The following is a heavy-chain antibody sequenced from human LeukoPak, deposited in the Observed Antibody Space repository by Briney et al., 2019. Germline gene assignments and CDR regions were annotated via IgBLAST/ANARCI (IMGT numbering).Heavy chain of an antibody. Sequence: GGSLRLSCAASGFTVSSNYMSWVRQAPGKGLEWVANIKQDGSEKYYVDSVKGRFTISRDNAKNSLYLQMNSLRAEDTAVYYCARYFDSSGWSRVFDYWGQGTLVTVSS. CDR2: IKQDGSEK. V-gene: IGHV3-7*01. J-gene: IGHJ4*02. D-gene: IGHD6-19*01. CDR1: GFTVSSNY. CDR3: ARYFDSSGWSRVFDY.